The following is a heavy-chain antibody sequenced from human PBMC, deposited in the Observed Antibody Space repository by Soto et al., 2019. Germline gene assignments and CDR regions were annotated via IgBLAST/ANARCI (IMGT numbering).Heavy chain of an antibody. D-gene: IGHD6-19*01. J-gene: IGHJ4*02. Sequence: GGSLRLSCAASGFTFSSYSMNWVRQAPGKGLEWVSSISSSSSYIYYADSVKGRFTISRDNAKNSLYLQMNSLRAEDTAVYYCARDLAVAGAKHDYWGQGTLVTVPQ. V-gene: IGHV3-21*01. CDR2: ISSSSSYI. CDR3: ARDLAVAGAKHDY. CDR1: GFTFSSYS.